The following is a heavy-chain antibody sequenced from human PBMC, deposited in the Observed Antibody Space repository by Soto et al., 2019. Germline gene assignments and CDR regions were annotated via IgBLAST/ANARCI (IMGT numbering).Heavy chain of an antibody. D-gene: IGHD2-2*01. CDR1: GFTFSDYY. Sequence: QVQLVESGGGLVKPGGSLRLSCAASGFTFSDYYMSWIRQAPGKGLEWVSYISSSGSTIYYADSVKGRFTISRDNAKNSLYLQMNSVRAEDTAVYYCARGYCSSTSCSPSYYYYYYMDVWGKGTTVTVSS. CDR2: ISSSGSTI. CDR3: ARGYCSSTSCSPSYYYYYYMDV. V-gene: IGHV3-11*01. J-gene: IGHJ6*03.